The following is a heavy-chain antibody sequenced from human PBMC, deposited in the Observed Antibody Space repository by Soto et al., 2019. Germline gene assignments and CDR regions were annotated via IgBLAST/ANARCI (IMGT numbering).Heavy chain of an antibody. J-gene: IGHJ6*02. Sequence: QVQLRESGPGLVQPSQTLSLTCTVSGGSISSGGYYWTWIRQHPGKGLEWIGYIYYTGSAYYNPSLKTRLTRSIDTSRSQFSLQLSSVTTADTAVYYCARTYSGSSRGLDVWGQGTTVTVSS. CDR1: GGSISSGGYY. D-gene: IGHD6-6*01. V-gene: IGHV4-31*03. CDR3: ARTYSGSSRGLDV. CDR2: IYYTGSA.